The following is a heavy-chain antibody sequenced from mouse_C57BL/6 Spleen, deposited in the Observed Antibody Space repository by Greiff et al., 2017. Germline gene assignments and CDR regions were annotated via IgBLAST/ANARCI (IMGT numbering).Heavy chain of an antibody. CDR1: GYTFTSYW. J-gene: IGHJ1*03. CDR2: IDPSDSYT. V-gene: IGHV1-69*01. D-gene: IGHD1-1*01. CDR3: ARNYYGSSWMYFDV. Sequence: VQLQQPGAELVMPGASVKLSCKASGYTFTSYWMHWVKQRPGQGLEWIGEIDPSDSYTNYNQKFKGKSTLTVAKPSSPAYMQLSSLPSEDSAVYYCARNYYGSSWMYFDVWGTGTTVTVSS.